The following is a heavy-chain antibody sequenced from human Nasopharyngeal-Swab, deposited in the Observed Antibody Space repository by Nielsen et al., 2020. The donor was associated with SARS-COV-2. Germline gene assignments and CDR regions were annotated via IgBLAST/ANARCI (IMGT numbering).Heavy chain of an antibody. J-gene: IGHJ6*02. D-gene: IGHD5-12*01. Sequence: KVSCKGSAHTFTTFWLTWVRQMPGKGLVWMGIIFPGDSDTRYSPSFQGQVTISVDKSISTAYLQWSSLKASDTAMYYCVRPEGVATSYKYYFQYGMDVWGQGTMVTVPS. CDR2: IFPGDSDT. V-gene: IGHV5-51*01. CDR3: VRPEGVATSYKYYFQYGMDV. CDR1: AHTFTTFW.